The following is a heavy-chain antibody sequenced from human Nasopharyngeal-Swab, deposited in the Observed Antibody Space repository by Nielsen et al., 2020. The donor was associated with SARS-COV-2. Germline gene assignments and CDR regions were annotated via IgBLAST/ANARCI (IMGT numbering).Heavy chain of an antibody. D-gene: IGHD1-26*01. CDR2: ISYDGSNK. Sequence: GESLKISCAASGFTFSSYGMHWVRQAPGKGLEWVAVISYDGSNKYYADSVKGRFTISRDNSKNTLYLQMNSLRAEDTAVYYCAKLGMGATGDFDYWGQGTLVTVSS. CDR1: GFTFSSYG. CDR3: AKLGMGATGDFDY. V-gene: IGHV3-30*18. J-gene: IGHJ4*02.